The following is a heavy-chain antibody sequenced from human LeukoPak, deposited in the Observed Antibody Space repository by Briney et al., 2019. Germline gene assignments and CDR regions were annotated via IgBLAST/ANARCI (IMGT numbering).Heavy chain of an antibody. CDR2: IKQEGNEK. D-gene: IGHD4-23*01. CDR3: AANGGPFDF. CDR1: GFTFSTNA. Sequence: PGGSLRLSCAASGFTFSTNAMSWVRQAPGKGLEFVANIKQEGNEKYYVDSVKGRFTISRDNAKNSLYLQMNGLRAEDTAVYYCAANGGPFDFWGQGTLVTVSA. J-gene: IGHJ4*02. V-gene: IGHV3-7*05.